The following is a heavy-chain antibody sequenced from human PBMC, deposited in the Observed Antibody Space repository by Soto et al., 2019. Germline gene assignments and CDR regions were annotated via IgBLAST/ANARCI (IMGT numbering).Heavy chain of an antibody. CDR1: GYTFTGYY. CDR3: ARDLFRCSGGSCYYRSWPRTSSFAP. Sequence: GASVKVSCKASGYTFTGYYMHWVRQAPGQGLEWMGWINPNSGGTNYAQKFQGRVTMTRDTSISTAYMELSRLRSDDTAVYYCARDLFRCSGGSCYYRSWPRTSSFAPWGQGTLVTVSS. J-gene: IGHJ5*02. CDR2: INPNSGGT. D-gene: IGHD2-15*01. V-gene: IGHV1-2*02.